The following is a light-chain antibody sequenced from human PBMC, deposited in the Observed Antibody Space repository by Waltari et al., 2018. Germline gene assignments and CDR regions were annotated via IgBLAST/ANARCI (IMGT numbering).Light chain of an antibody. CDR1: SRDVGGDDS. CDR2: DVN. Sequence: QSALTQPASVSGSPGQSITISCTGSSRDVGGDDSLSWYEDHPGQARKVIIYDVNKRPSGVSDRFSGSKSGNTASLTISGLQAEDEATFYCSSQSTKNGVIFGGGTKVTVL. CDR3: SSQSTKNGVI. J-gene: IGLJ2*01. V-gene: IGLV2-14*03.